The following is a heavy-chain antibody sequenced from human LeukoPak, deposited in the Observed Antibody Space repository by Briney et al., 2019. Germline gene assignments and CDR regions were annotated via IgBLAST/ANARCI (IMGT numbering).Heavy chain of an antibody. CDR2: IRYDGSNK. D-gene: IGHD3-16*01. CDR3: ARDWWLVGDDGY. Sequence: GGSLRLSCAASGFTFSSYGMHWVRQAPGKGLEWVAFIRYDGSNKYYADSVKGRFTISRDNAKNSLYLQMNSLRAEDTAVYYCARDWWLVGDDGYWGQGTLVTVSS. V-gene: IGHV3-30*02. J-gene: IGHJ4*02. CDR1: GFTFSSYG.